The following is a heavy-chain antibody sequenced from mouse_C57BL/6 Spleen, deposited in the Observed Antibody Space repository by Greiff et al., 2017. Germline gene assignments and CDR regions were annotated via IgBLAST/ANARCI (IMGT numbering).Heavy chain of an antibody. CDR1: GYTFTSYW. V-gene: IGHV1-55*01. CDR3: ARHSKYYARDY. J-gene: IGHJ4*01. Sequence: QVQLQQPGAELVKPGASVKMSCKASGYTFTSYWITWVKQRPGQGLEWIGDIYPGSGSTNYNEKFKSKATMTVDTSSSTAYMQLSSLTSEASAVXSFARHSKYYARDYWGQGTSVTVSS. CDR2: IYPGSGST. D-gene: IGHD2-5*01.